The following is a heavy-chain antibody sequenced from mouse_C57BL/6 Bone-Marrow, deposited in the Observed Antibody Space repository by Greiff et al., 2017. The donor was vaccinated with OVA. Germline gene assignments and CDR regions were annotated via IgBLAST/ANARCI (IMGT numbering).Heavy chain of an antibody. CDR2: IDPSDSYT. CDR1: GYTFTSYW. V-gene: IGHV1-69*01. CDR3: ARDYGLDY. Sequence: QVQLKQSGAELVMPGASVKLSCKASGYTFTSYWMHWVKQRPGQGLEWIGEIDPSDSYTNYNQKFKGKSTLTVDKSSSTAYMQLSSLTSEDSAVYYCARDYGLDYWGQGTTLTVSS. D-gene: IGHD1-2*01. J-gene: IGHJ2*01.